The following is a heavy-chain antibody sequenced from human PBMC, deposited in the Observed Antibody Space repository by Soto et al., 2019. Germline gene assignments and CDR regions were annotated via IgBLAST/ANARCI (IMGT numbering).Heavy chain of an antibody. V-gene: IGHV1-69*06. J-gene: IGHJ4*02. Sequence: QVQLVQSGAEVKKPGSSVKVSCKTSGVTFSNYGFSWVRQARGQGLEWMGGIIATFGTADYPQKFQARVTIPAKISPTTIYMELSRLRSETTAVYYCLRAGDVAALSRKYYLHYWGQGTQVTVSS. D-gene: IGHD6-6*01. CDR1: GVTFSNYG. CDR2: IIATFGTA. CDR3: LRAGDVAALSRKYYLHY.